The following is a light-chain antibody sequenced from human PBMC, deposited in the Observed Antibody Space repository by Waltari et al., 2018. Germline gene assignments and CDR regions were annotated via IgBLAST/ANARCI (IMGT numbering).Light chain of an antibody. Sequence: HSVLTQPPSASGTPGQRVTISCSGSSSNIGSNTVNWYQQLPGTAPKLLIYSNNPRPSGVPDRFSGSKSGTSASLAISGLQSEDEADYYCAAWDDSLNGWVFGGGTKLTVL. CDR2: SNN. V-gene: IGLV1-44*01. CDR1: SSNIGSNT. CDR3: AAWDDSLNGWV. J-gene: IGLJ3*02.